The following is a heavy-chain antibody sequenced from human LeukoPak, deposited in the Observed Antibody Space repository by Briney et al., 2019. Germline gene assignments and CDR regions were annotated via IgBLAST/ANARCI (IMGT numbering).Heavy chain of an antibody. Sequence: PGGSLRLSCVASGFTLSTYWMHWVRQAPGKGLVWVSRINSDGSATSYADSVVVRFTISRDSAKNTLYLQMNSLRPEDTAVYYCARGNKWSFDSWGQGALVTVSS. CDR2: INSDGSAT. CDR3: ARGNKWSFDS. J-gene: IGHJ4*02. D-gene: IGHD2-15*01. V-gene: IGHV3-74*01. CDR1: GFTLSTYW.